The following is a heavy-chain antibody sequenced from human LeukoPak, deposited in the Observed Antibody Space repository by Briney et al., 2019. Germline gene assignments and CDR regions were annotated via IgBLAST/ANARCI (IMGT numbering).Heavy chain of an antibody. CDR2: IASSGRNT. CDR1: GFNFNDAA. D-gene: IGHD5-24*01. J-gene: IGHJ3*01. Sequence: GGSLRLSCAASGFNFNDAAMTWVRQAPGKGLEWVSLIASSGRNTYYTDSVRGRFTISRDNSKNTLSLQMNSLRVEDTAMYYCAKDIQLSAWGQGTMVTVSS. CDR3: AKDIQLSA. V-gene: IGHV3-23*01.